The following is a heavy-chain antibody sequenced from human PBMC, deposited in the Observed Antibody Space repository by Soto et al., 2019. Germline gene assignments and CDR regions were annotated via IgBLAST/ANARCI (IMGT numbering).Heavy chain of an antibody. Sequence: ASETLSLTCTVSGGSISSYYWSWIRQPAGKGLEWIGRIYTSGSTNYNPSLKSRVTMSVDTSKNQFSLKLSSVTAADTAVYYCARDQQYYDSSGFYSDAFDYWGQGTLVTVSS. CDR2: IYTSGST. D-gene: IGHD3-22*01. CDR3: ARDQQYYDSSGFYSDAFDY. CDR1: GGSISSYY. J-gene: IGHJ4*02. V-gene: IGHV4-4*07.